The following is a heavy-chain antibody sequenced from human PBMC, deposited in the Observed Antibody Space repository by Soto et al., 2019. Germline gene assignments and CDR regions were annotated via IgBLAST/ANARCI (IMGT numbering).Heavy chain of an antibody. D-gene: IGHD1-20*01. V-gene: IGHV4-59*01. CDR2: IYYSGST. CDR1: GGSISSYY. Sequence: NPSETLSLTCTVSGGSISSYYWSWIRQLPGKGLEWIGYIYYSGSTNYNPSLKSRVTISVDTSKNQFSLKLSSVTAADTAVYYCARVVTGAYYYGMDAWGQGTTVTVSS. J-gene: IGHJ6*02. CDR3: ARVVTGAYYYGMDA.